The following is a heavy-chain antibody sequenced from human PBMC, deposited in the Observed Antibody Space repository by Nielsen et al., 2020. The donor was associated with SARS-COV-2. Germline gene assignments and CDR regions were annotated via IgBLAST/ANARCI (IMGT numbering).Heavy chain of an antibody. CDR2: ISYDGSNK. CDR3: ARPLSSGWPYYYYYGMDV. CDR1: GFTFSSYG. V-gene: IGHV3-30*03. Sequence: GESLKISCAASGFTFSSYGMHWVRQAPGKGLEWVAVISYDGSNKYYADSVKGRFTISRDNSKNTLYLQMNSLRAEDTAVYYCARPLSSGWPYYYYYGMDVWGQGTTVTVSS. J-gene: IGHJ6*02. D-gene: IGHD6-19*01.